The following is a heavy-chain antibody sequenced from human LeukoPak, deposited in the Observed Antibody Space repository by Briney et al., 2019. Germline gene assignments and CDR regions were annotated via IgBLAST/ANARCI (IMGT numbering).Heavy chain of an antibody. Sequence: PGGSLRLSRAASGFTFSSYALSWVRRAPGKGLEWVSIVGENTDTHYADSVKDRFTISRDNSNNALYLQMNNLRAEDTATYFCAKSSGKSFPSSRIFDFWGQGALVTVSS. CDR3: AKSSGKSFPSSRIFDF. CDR2: VGENTDT. J-gene: IGHJ4*02. D-gene: IGHD6-13*01. V-gene: IGHV3-23*01. CDR1: GFTFSSYA.